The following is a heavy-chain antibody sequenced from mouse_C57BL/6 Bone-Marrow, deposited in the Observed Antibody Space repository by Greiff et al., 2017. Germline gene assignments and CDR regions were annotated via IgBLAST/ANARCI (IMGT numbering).Heavy chain of an antibody. V-gene: IGHV1-26*01. Sequence: VQLQQSGPELVKPGASVKLSCKASGSTFTDSYMNWVKQSHGKSLEWIGDINPHNGGTSYNQKLKGKATLTVDKSSSPAYRELRSLTSEDSAVYYCARDYYGSSWYFDYWGQGTILTVSA. CDR1: GSTFTDSY. D-gene: IGHD1-1*01. J-gene: IGHJ2*01. CDR2: INPHNGGT. CDR3: ARDYYGSSWYFDY.